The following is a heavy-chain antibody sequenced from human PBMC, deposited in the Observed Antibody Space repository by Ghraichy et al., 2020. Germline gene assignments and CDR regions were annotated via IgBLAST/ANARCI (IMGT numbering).Heavy chain of an antibody. Sequence: ASVKVSCKASGYTFTSYAMHWVRQAPGQRLEWMGWINAGNGNTKYSQKFQGRVTITRDTSASTAYMELSSLRSEDTAVYYCARHRGVSFSPVISDAFDIWGQGTMVTVSS. CDR1: GYTFTSYA. V-gene: IGHV1-3*01. D-gene: IGHD3-10*01. CDR3: ARHRGVSFSPVISDAFDI. J-gene: IGHJ3*02. CDR2: INAGNGNT.